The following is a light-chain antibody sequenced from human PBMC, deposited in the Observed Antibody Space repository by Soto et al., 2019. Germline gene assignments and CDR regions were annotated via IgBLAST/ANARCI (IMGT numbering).Light chain of an antibody. CDR2: DDS. CDR1: NIGSKT. CDR3: QVWNVSTVHYV. V-gene: IGLV3-21*02. Sequence: SYELTLPPSMSVTPRQTARITCGGNNIGSKTVHWYQQKAGQAPVLVVYDDSDRPSGIPERFSGSNSGNTATLTISRVEAGDEADYYCQVWNVSTVHYVFGTGTKVTVL. J-gene: IGLJ1*01.